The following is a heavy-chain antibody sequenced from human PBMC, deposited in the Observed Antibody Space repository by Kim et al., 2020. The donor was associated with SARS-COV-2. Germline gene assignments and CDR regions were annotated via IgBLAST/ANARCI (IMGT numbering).Heavy chain of an antibody. J-gene: IGHJ6*02. Sequence: SETLSLTCTVSGGSISSYYWSWIRQPPGKGLEWIGYIYYSGSTNYNPSLKSRVTISVDTSKNQFSLKLSSVTAADTAVYYCARDRVEWFGELFSNYYYYYGMDVWGQGTTVTVSS. CDR3: ARDRVEWFGELFSNYYYYYGMDV. D-gene: IGHD3-10*01. V-gene: IGHV4-59*13. CDR1: GGSISSYY. CDR2: IYYSGST.